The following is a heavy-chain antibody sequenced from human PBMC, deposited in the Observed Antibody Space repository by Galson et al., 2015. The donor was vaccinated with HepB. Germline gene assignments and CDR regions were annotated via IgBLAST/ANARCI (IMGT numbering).Heavy chain of an antibody. CDR1: GFIFSDSG. V-gene: IGHV3-73*01. CDR2: IRSKANSYAT. J-gene: IGHJ3*02. D-gene: IGHD5-24*01. CDR3: TRLKEMPTVENAFDI. Sequence: LRLSCAASGFIFSDSGIHWVRQASGKGLEWVGRIRSKANSYATASAASVKGRFTIPRDDSENRAYLQMNSLKTEDTAVYYCTRLKEMPTVENAFDIWGQGTMVTVSS.